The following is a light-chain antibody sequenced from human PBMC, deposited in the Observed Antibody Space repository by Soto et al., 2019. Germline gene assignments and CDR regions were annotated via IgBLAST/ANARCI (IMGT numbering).Light chain of an antibody. J-gene: IGKJ4*01. V-gene: IGKV3-15*01. CDR2: GAS. Sequence: EIVMTQSPATLSVSPGERATLSCRASQSVSNNLAWYQQKPGQAPRLLIYGASTRATGIPARFSGSGSGTEFTHTISSLQSADFAVYYCQQYNTWSPLTFGGGTKVETK. CDR3: QQYNTWSPLT. CDR1: QSVSNN.